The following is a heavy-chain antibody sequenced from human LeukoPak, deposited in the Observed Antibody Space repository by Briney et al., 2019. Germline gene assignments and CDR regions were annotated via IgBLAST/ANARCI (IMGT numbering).Heavy chain of an antibody. D-gene: IGHD3-10*01. Sequence: GASVKVSCKASGGTFSSYAISWVRQAPGQGLEWMVGIIAIFGTANYAQKFQGRVTITADKSTSTAYMELSSLRSEATAVYYCARDSITMVRGSVGAFDIWGQGTMVTVS. J-gene: IGHJ3*02. CDR2: IIAIFGTA. CDR3: ARDSITMVRGSVGAFDI. CDR1: GGTFSSYA. V-gene: IGHV1-69*06.